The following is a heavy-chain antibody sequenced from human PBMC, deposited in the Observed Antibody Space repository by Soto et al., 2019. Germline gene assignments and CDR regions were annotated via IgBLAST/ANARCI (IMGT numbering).Heavy chain of an antibody. V-gene: IGHV3-7*04. Sequence: EVQLVESGGGLVQPGGSLRLSCAASGFTFSSYWMSWVRQAPGKGLEWVANIKQDGSEKYYVDSVKGRCTISRDNAKNSLFLQMNRLRAEDTAVYYCARVTVTAAVWFDPWGQGTLVTVSS. CDR3: ARVTVTAAVWFDP. CDR2: IKQDGSEK. J-gene: IGHJ5*02. CDR1: GFTFSSYW. D-gene: IGHD6-13*01.